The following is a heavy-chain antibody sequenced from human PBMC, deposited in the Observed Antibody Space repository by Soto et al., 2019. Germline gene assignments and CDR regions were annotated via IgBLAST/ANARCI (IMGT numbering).Heavy chain of an antibody. CDR1: GGSFSGYY. CDR2: INHSGST. J-gene: IGHJ3*02. Sequence: QVSLPQWGAGLLKPSETLALTCAVYGGSFSGYYWSWIRQPPGKGLEWIGAINHSGSTNYNPSLKSRVPLSVDTSKNPFSVILRAVTAADTAVYYCARLPQSSGWPIWGRGTMVPVSS. CDR3: ARLPQSSGWPI. V-gene: IGHV4-34*01. D-gene: IGHD6-19*01.